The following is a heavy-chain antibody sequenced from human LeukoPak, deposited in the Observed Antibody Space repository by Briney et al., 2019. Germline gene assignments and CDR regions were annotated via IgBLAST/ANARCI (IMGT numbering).Heavy chain of an antibody. Sequence: PSETLSLTCAVYGGSFSGYYWSWIRQPPGKGLEWIGEINHSGSTNYNPSLKSRVTISVDTSKNQFSLKLSSVTAADTAVYCCARGPLCGIVVVPAPFDPWGQGTLVTVSS. J-gene: IGHJ5*02. V-gene: IGHV4-34*01. CDR1: GGSFSGYY. D-gene: IGHD2-2*01. CDR2: INHSGST. CDR3: ARGPLCGIVVVPAPFDP.